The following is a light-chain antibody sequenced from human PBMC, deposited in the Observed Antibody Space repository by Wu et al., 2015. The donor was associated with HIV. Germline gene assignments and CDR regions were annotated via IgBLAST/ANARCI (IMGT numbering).Light chain of an antibody. CDR3: QQYDNWPRT. Sequence: VSPGERVALSCRASQSISSNLAWYQQKPGQAPRLLIYGSSIRATGIPARFSGSGSGTEFTLTINNMQSEDFVVYYCQQYDNWPRTFGQGTNVEVK. CDR1: QSISSN. J-gene: IGKJ1*01. V-gene: IGKV3-15*01. CDR2: GSS.